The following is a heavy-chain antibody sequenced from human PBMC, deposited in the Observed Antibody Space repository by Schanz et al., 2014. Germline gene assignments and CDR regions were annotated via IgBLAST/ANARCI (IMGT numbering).Heavy chain of an antibody. Sequence: QVQLVQSGAEVKKPGASVRVSCKASGYSFTTYDVNWVRQATGQGLEWMGWMNPTTGNRGYAQNFQGRVTMTTDTSTSTAYMELRSLISDDTAGYYCVRDAGWAFGDYHGMDVWGQGTSVTVSS. V-gene: IGHV1-8*01. J-gene: IGHJ6*02. CDR1: GYSFTTYD. D-gene: IGHD3-10*01. CDR2: MNPTTGNR. CDR3: VRDAGWAFGDYHGMDV.